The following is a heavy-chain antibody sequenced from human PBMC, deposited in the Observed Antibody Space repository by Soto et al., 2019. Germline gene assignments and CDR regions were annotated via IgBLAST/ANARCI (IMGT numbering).Heavy chain of an antibody. Sequence: PGGSLRLSCAASGFTFSSYAMSWVRQAPGKGLEWVSAISGSGGSTYYADSVKGRFTISRGNSKNTLYLQMNSLRAEDTAVYYCAKVNCHQDYGGLFDFRGRRTLDSVSS. D-gene: IGHD4-17*01. V-gene: IGHV3-23*01. J-gene: IGHJ4*01. CDR2: ISGSGGST. CDR1: GFTFSSYA. CDR3: AKVNCHQDYGGLFDF.